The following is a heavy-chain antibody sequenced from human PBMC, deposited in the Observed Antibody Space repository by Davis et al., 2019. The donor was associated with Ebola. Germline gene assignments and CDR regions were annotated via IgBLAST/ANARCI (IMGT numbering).Heavy chain of an antibody. CDR2: IYSGGST. D-gene: IGHD2-2*01. J-gene: IGHJ1*01. CDR3: ARSSYQPDW. Sequence: GESLKISCAASGFTVSSNYMSWVRQAPGKGLEWVSVIYSGGSTYYADSVKGRFTISRDNARNTVSLQMNSLRAEDTALYYCARSSYQPDWWGQGTLVTVSS. CDR1: GFTVSSNY. V-gene: IGHV3-53*01.